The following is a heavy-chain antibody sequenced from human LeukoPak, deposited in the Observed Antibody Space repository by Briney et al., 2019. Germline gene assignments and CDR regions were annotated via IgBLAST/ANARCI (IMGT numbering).Heavy chain of an antibody. V-gene: IGHV3-48*04. CDR3: ARDKHNWNYEGLDY. Sequence: PGGSLRLSCAASGFTLSTYSKNWVRQAPGKGREWVSYITSSSETIYSADTVKGRFTPSRDNARNSHYPPMNSLRAEDTAVYYWARDKHNWNYEGLDYWGQGTLVTVPS. CDR1: GFTLSTYS. D-gene: IGHD1-7*01. J-gene: IGHJ4*02. CDR2: ITSSSETI.